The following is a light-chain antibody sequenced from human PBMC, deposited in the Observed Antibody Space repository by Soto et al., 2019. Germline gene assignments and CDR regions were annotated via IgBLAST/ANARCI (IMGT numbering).Light chain of an antibody. CDR2: GNS. CDR3: QSYDSSRYV. V-gene: IGLV1-40*01. Sequence: QSGLTQPPSVSGAPGQRVTISCTGSSSNIGAGYDVHWYQQLPGTAPKLLIYGNSNRPSGVPDRFSGSKSGTSASLAITGLQAEDEADYYCQSYDSSRYVFGTGTKVTVL. J-gene: IGLJ1*01. CDR1: SSNIGAGYD.